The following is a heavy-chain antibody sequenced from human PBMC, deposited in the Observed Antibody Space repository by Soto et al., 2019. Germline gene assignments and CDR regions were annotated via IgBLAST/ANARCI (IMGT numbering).Heavy chain of an antibody. V-gene: IGHV4-4*02. CDR2: IFHTGGI. CDR3: ARVFSSGSGWMYYFDF. CDR1: SDSISGENW. Sequence: QVQLQESGPGLVKPSETLSLTCTVSSDSISGENWWSWVRQPPGMGLEWIGEIFHTGGINYNPSLKSRATLEVDKHKNQFSLKLISATAAATAVYYCARVFSSGSGWMYYFDFWGQGTLVSVSS. D-gene: IGHD6-25*01. J-gene: IGHJ4*02.